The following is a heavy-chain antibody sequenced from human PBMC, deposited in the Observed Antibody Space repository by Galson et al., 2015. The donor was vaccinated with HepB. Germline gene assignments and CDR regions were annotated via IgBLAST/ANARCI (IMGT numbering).Heavy chain of an antibody. D-gene: IGHD2-2*02. CDR3: ARLDYGRQLYNDAFPN. CDR2: IFPGDSNT. Sequence: QSGAEVKKPGESLKISCETSGYNFNIDWIAWVRQMPGRGLEWMGIIFPGDSNTIYSPSFQGQVTMSADKSVTTAYLQWSSLRASDTAMYYCARLDYGRQLYNDAFPNWGQGTMVTVSS. CDR1: GYNFNIDW. J-gene: IGHJ3*02. V-gene: IGHV5-51*03.